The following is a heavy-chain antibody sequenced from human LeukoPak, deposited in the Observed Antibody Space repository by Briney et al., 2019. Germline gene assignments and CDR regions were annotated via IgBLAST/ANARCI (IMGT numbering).Heavy chain of an antibody. D-gene: IGHD2-15*01. CDR3: ARDPCSGANCQVALDY. Sequence: GVPLRLSCAASVFTYSSYWMLGVRHAPGKALVGVSRINSDGSSTKYADSVKGRFTISRDNAKNTLYLQMNSLRVEDTATYYCARDPCSGANCQVALDYWGQGTLVTVSS. CDR1: VFTYSSYW. CDR2: INSDGSST. V-gene: IGHV3-74*03. J-gene: IGHJ4*02.